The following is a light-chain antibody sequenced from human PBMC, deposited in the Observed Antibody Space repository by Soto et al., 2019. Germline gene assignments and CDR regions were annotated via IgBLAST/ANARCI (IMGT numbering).Light chain of an antibody. Sequence: QSALTQPASVSGSPGQSITISCTGTSSNVGNSDYVSWYQHHPGKAPKLMISGVTNRPSGVSNRFSGSKSGNTASLTISGLQAEDEADYSCSSSATGPTSHVVFGGGTKLTVL. CDR2: GVT. CDR3: SSSATGPTSHVV. V-gene: IGLV2-14*03. CDR1: SSNVGNSDY. J-gene: IGLJ2*01.